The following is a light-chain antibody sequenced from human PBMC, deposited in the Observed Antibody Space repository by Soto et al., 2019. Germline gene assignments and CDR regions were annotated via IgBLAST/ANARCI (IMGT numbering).Light chain of an antibody. CDR3: SSYTVINTAV. CDR2: EVD. CDR1: SSDVGAYNY. J-gene: IGLJ3*02. Sequence: QSALTQPASVSGSPGQSISISCTGSSSDVGAYNYVAWYQQKPGKAPKLLIYEVDNRPSGTSHRLSGSKSGNTASLTISGLQTEDEADYYCSSYTVINTAVFGGGTKLTVL. V-gene: IGLV2-14*01.